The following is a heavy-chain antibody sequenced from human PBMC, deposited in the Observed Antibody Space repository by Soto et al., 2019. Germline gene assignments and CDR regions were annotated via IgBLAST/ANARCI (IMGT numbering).Heavy chain of an antibody. CDR2: IYYSGST. CDR1: GGSHSSGSYY. Sequence: LVTLSLTCTVSGGSHSSGSYYWSWIRQTPGQGLEWIGYIYYSGSTNYDPTIKNRVTISVDTSKHQFSLELSSVTAADTAVYYCARVNSGSYSNLGPFVDYWGQGTLVTVSS. V-gene: IGHV4-61*01. J-gene: IGHJ4*02. CDR3: ARVNSGSYSNLGPFVDY. D-gene: IGHD3-10*01.